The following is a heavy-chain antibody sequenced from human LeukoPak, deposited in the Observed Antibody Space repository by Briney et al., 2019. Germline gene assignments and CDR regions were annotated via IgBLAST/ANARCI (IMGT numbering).Heavy chain of an antibody. Sequence: GGSLRLSCAASGFTSSSYGMRWVRQAPGKGLEWVAFIRYDGSNKYYADSVKGRFTISRDNSKNTLYLQMNSLRAEDTAVYYCAKDRTVTTTPYYFDYWGQGTLVTVSS. D-gene: IGHD4-17*01. V-gene: IGHV3-30*02. J-gene: IGHJ4*02. CDR2: IRYDGSNK. CDR3: AKDRTVTTTPYYFDY. CDR1: GFTSSSYG.